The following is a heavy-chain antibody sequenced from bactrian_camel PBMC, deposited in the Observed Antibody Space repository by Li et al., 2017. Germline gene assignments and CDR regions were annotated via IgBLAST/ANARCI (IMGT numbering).Heavy chain of an antibody. D-gene: IGHD2*01. V-gene: IGHV3S1*01. Sequence: HVQLVVSGGGSVQAGGSLRLSCAVSTDTFSSYCMGWFRQAPGKGLDWVSSINSGGGTAYYADSVKGRFTISRDSAKRTLYLQMNNLMIEDTADAFVPSTGDCYTEYDYRFWGQGTQVTVS. CDR1: TDTFSSYC. CDR2: INSGGGTA. J-gene: IGHJ4*01. CDR3: PSTGDCYTEYDYRF.